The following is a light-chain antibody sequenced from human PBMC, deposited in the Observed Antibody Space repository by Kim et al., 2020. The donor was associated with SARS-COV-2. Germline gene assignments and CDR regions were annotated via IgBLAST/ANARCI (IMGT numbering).Light chain of an antibody. J-gene: IGKJ3*01. Sequence: ASVGDRVTITCRASLGISISLVWFQQKPGKAPKSVMYAASTLQSGVPSKFSGSGSGTDFTLTISSLQPEDFATYYCQQYYSYPFTFGPGTKVDIK. V-gene: IGKV1-16*02. CDR1: LGISIS. CDR2: AAS. CDR3: QQYYSYPFT.